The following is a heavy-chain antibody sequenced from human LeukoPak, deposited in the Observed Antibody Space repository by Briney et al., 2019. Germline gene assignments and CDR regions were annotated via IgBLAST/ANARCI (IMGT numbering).Heavy chain of an antibody. J-gene: IGHJ5*02. CDR3: VRGPYGSGISNWFDP. CDR2: IYYSGDT. CDR1: DGAIAGYS. D-gene: IGHD3-10*01. V-gene: IGHV4-59*01. Sequence: SETLSLTCTVSDGAIAGYSWSWIRQAPGKGLEWIGYIYYSGDTNYNPSLQSRVTVSVDTSKNQFSLRLTSVSAADTAVYYCVRGPYGSGISNWFDPWGQGTQVTVSS.